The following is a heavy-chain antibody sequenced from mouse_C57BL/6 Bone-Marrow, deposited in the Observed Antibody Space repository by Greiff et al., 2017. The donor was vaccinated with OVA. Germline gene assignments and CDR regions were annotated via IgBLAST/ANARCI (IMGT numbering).Heavy chain of an antibody. D-gene: IGHD4-1*01. V-gene: IGHV5-17*01. CDR2: ISSGSSTI. Sequence: EVHLVESGGGLVKPGGSLKLSCAASGFTFSDYGMHWVRQAPEKGLEWVAYISSGSSTIYYADTVKGRFTISRDNAKNTLFLQMTSLRSEDTAMYYCARLGPRYWYFDVWGTGTTVTVSS. CDR3: ARLGPRYWYFDV. CDR1: GFTFSDYG. J-gene: IGHJ1*03.